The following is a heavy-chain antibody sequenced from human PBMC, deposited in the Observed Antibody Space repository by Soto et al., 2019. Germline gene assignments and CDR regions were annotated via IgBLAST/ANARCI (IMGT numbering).Heavy chain of an antibody. Sequence: EVQLLESGGGLVQPGGSLRLSCAASGIIFSNYAMTWVRQAPGKGLEWVSVISDSGSFTFYADSVKGRFTISRDNSGGTLYLQMNSLRAEDTAIYYCAKRPLNWGRWYFDLWGRGTLVTVSS. CDR1: GIIFSNYA. J-gene: IGHJ2*01. D-gene: IGHD7-27*01. V-gene: IGHV3-23*01. CDR2: ISDSGSFT. CDR3: AKRPLNWGRWYFDL.